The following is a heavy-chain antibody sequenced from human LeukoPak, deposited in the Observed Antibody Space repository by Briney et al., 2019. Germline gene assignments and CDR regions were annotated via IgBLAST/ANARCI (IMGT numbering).Heavy chain of an antibody. CDR1: GFTFSSYW. V-gene: IGHV3-74*01. Sequence: PGGSLRLSCAASGFTFSSYWMHWVRQAPGKGLVWVSRISDDGSSTTNANSVKGRFTISRDNAKYTVYLQMNSLGVEDTAVYYCARDCGASGCDYWGQGTLVTVSS. CDR3: ARDCGASGCDY. D-gene: IGHD5-12*01. CDR2: ISDDGSST. J-gene: IGHJ4*02.